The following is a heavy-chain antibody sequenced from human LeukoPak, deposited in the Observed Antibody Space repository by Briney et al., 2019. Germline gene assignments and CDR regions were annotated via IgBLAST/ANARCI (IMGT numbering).Heavy chain of an antibody. CDR1: GYTFTGYY. V-gene: IGHV1-2*02. CDR2: INPNSGGT. J-gene: IGHJ5*02. CDR3: AGAGDLCTNGVCFNWFDP. Sequence: ASVKVSCKASGYTFTGYYMHWVRQTPGQGLEWMGWINPNSGGTNYAQKFQGRVTMTRDTSISTAYMELSRLRSDDTAVYYCAGAGDLCTNGVCFNWFDPWGQGTLVTVSS. D-gene: IGHD2-8*01.